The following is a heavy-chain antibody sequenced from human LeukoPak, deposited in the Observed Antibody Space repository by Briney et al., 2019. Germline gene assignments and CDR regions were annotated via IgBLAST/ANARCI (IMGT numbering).Heavy chain of an antibody. CDR2: IYYSGST. Sequence: SETLSLTCTVSGGSISSSSYYWGWIRQPPGKGLEWIGSIYYSGSTYYNPSLKSRATISVDTSKNQFSLRLSSVTAADTAVYYCAREVLRSGWYGGAFDYWGQGTLVTVST. CDR1: GGSISSSSYY. D-gene: IGHD6-19*01. J-gene: IGHJ4*02. V-gene: IGHV4-39*02. CDR3: AREVLRSGWYGGAFDY.